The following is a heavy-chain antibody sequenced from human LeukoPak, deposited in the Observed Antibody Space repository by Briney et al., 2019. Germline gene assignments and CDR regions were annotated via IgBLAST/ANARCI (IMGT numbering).Heavy chain of an antibody. Sequence: GGSLRLSCAASGFTFSSYWMSWVRQAPGKGLEWVANIKQDGSEKYYVDSVKGRFTISRDNAKNSLYLQMNSLRAEDTAVYYCARDRYSGYDKGGFDYWGQGTLVTVSS. CDR2: IKQDGSEK. D-gene: IGHD5-12*01. CDR3: ARDRYSGYDKGGFDY. CDR1: GFTFSSYW. V-gene: IGHV3-7*01. J-gene: IGHJ4*02.